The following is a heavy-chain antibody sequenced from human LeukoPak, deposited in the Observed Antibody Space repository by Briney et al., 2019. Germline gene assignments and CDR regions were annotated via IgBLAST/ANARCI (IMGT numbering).Heavy chain of an antibody. Sequence: GGSVSLFCAPSGFIFSDYYMSWIRRAPREGLEGGSYISSSGSTIYYADSVKGRFTISRDNAKNSLYLQMNSLRAEDTAVYYCARNMVRGYEDAFDIWGQGTMVTVSS. D-gene: IGHD3-10*01. CDR2: ISSSGSTI. CDR3: ARNMVRGYEDAFDI. CDR1: GFIFSDYY. V-gene: IGHV3-11*04. J-gene: IGHJ3*02.